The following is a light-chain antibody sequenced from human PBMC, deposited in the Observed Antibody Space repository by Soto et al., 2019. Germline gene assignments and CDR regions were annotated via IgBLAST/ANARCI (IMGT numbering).Light chain of an antibody. J-gene: IGKJ5*01. V-gene: IGKV1-12*01. CDR3: QQANSCPIT. CDR2: AAS. Sequence: DVHVTQSPSSLSASVGDRVSITCRASQGISSWLAWYQQKPGKAPKLLIYAASSLQSGVPSRFSGSGSGTEFTLTISSLQPEDCAIYFCQQANSCPITFGQGTRLEIK. CDR1: QGISSW.